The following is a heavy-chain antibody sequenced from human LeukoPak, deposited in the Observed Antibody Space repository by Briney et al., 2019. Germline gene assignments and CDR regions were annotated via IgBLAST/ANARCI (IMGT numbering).Heavy chain of an antibody. CDR3: ARGAYGSGSQDY. J-gene: IGHJ4*02. Sequence: SETLSLTCTVSGGSISSYYWGWIRQPAGKGLEWIGRIYSSGSPNYNPSLKSRVTISVDKSKNQFSLKLTSVTAADTAVYYCARGAYGSGSQDYWGQGTLVTVSS. V-gene: IGHV4-4*07. CDR2: IYSSGSP. D-gene: IGHD3-10*01. CDR1: GGSISSYY.